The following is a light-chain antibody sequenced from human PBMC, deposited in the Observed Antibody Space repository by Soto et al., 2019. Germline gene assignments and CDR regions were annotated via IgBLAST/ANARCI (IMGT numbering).Light chain of an antibody. CDR2: GAS. J-gene: IGKJ4*01. CDR1: QSVSSN. CDR3: QQYNDWPPELT. Sequence: EIMMTQSPATLSVSPGERATLSCWASQSVSSNLAWYQQRPGQAPRLLIYGASTRAAGIPSRFSGSGSGTDFTLSISCLQSEDSAVYYGQQYNDWPPELTFGGGTEVEIK. V-gene: IGKV3-15*01.